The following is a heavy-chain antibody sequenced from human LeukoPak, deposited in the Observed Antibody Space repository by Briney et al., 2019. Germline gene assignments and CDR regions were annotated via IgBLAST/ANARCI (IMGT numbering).Heavy chain of an antibody. V-gene: IGHV1-69*13. CDR2: IIPIFGTA. Sequence: SVKVSCKASGGTFSSYAISWVRQAPGQGLEWMGRIIPIFGTANYAQKFQGRVTITADESTSTAYMELSSLRSEDTAVYYCARDPGRDYDSSGYYVDYFDYWGQGTLVTVSS. CDR1: GGTFSSYA. J-gene: IGHJ4*02. D-gene: IGHD3-22*01. CDR3: ARDPGRDYDSSGYYVDYFDY.